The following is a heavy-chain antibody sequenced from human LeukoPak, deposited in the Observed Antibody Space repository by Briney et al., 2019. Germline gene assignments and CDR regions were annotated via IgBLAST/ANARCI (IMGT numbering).Heavy chain of an antibody. J-gene: IGHJ4*02. CDR1: QFTFMKYA. V-gene: IGHV3-23*01. Sequence: GGSLRLSCATSQFTFMKYAMTWVRQAPGRGLEWVSSITGSDLDTYYAGSVKGRFIISRENSESTVYLQMNSLTAEDTAIYYCAKSLAPGTGIFDKWGLGTLVTVSS. CDR3: AKSLAPGTGIFDK. D-gene: IGHD6-13*01. CDR2: ITGSDLDT.